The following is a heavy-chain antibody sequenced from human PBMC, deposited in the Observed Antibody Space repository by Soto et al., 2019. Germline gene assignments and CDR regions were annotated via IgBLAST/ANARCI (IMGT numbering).Heavy chain of an antibody. CDR3: AREAAAGTGDAFDI. Sequence: PGGSLRLSCAASGFTFSSYAMHWVRQAPGKGLEWVAVISYDGSNKYYADSVKGRFTISRDNSKNTLYLQMNSPRAEDTAVYYCAREAAAGTGDAFDIWGQGTMVTVSS. V-gene: IGHV3-30-3*01. CDR1: GFTFSSYA. D-gene: IGHD6-13*01. J-gene: IGHJ3*02. CDR2: ISYDGSNK.